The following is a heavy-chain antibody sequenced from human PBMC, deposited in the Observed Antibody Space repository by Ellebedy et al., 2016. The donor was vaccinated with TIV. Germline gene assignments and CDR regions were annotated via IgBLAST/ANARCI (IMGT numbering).Heavy chain of an antibody. CDR1: GFTFNNYW. Sequence: PGGSLRLSCAASGFTFNNYWMSWPRQAPGKGLEWVANIKHDGRATRYVDSVKGRFTISRDNAKNSLYLQMNSLRDEDTAVYYWARLGHGSGSSDWFDPWGQGTLVTVSS. D-gene: IGHD3-10*01. CDR3: ARLGHGSGSSDWFDP. CDR2: IKHDGRAT. V-gene: IGHV3-7*01. J-gene: IGHJ5*02.